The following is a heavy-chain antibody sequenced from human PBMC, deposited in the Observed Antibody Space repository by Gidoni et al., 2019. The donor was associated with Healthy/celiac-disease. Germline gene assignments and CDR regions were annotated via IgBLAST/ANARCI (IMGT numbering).Heavy chain of an antibody. CDR2: ISYDGSNK. J-gene: IGHJ4*02. CDR1: GFTFSSYA. D-gene: IGHD3-16*01. CDR3: ARDLLGFGGVSGAGKGFDY. V-gene: IGHV3-30*04. Sequence: QVQLVESGGGVVQPGRSLRLSCAASGFTFSSYAMHWVRQAPGKGLEWVAVISYDGSNKYYADSVKGRFTISRDNSKNTLYLQMNSLRAEDTAVYYCARDLLGFGGVSGAGKGFDYWGQGTLVTVSS.